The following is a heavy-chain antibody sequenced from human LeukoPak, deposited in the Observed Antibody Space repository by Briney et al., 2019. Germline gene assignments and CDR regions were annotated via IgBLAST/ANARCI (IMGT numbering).Heavy chain of an antibody. V-gene: IGHV1-24*01. CDR3: ATVPAGSSSYFPY. D-gene: IGHD6-6*01. CDR2: FDPEDGET. CDR1: GYTLTELS. J-gene: IGHJ4*02. Sequence: ASVKVSCTVSGYTLTELSMHWVRQAPGKGLEWMGGFDPEDGETIYAQKFQGRVTMTEDTSTDTAYMELSSLRSEDTAVYYCATVPAGSSSYFPYWGQGTLVTVSS.